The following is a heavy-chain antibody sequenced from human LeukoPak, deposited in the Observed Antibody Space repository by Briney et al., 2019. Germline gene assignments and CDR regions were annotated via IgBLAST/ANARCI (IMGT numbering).Heavy chain of an antibody. Sequence: SETLSLTCSVSDDSITMYYWTWIRQPPGKGLEWIGYVDHTGSTNFNPSLNGRVSISRDTTKNPFSLRLRSVTAADTAVYFCARGRVSSSTWYSTYYYYFYMDVWGKGTTVTVSS. J-gene: IGHJ6*03. CDR2: VDHTGST. CDR1: DDSITMYY. D-gene: IGHD1-1*01. CDR3: ARGRVSSSTWYSTYYYYFYMDV. V-gene: IGHV4-59*01.